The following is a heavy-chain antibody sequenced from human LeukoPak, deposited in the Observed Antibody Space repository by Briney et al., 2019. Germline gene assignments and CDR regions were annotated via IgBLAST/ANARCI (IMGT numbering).Heavy chain of an antibody. J-gene: IGHJ4*02. V-gene: IGHV3-7*01. Sequence: GGSLRLSCAASGFPFSRYWMTWVRQAPGKGLEWVANIKYDGSEKFYVGSVRGRFTISRDNTNNSLHLQMYSPRAEDTAIYYCARDPTYDSGSPLGYGGQGTLVAVSS. CDR3: ARDPTYDSGSPLGY. D-gene: IGHD3-10*01. CDR1: GFPFSRYW. CDR2: IKYDGSEK.